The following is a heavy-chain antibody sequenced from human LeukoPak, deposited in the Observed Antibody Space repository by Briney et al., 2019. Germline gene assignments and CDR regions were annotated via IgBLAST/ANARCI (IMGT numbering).Heavy chain of an antibody. CDR3: AKAWWSTSSGEDSFGI. CDR1: GFTLSNSA. V-gene: IGHV3-23*01. J-gene: IGHJ3*02. Sequence: PGGSLRLSCAASGFTLSNSAMSWVRQAPGKGLEWVSGFSGPGKTYYADSVKGRFTISRDTSKSTLYLQINSLRAEDTAVYYCAKAWWSTSSGEDSFGIWGQGTMVTVSS. D-gene: IGHD6-6*01. CDR2: FSGPGKT.